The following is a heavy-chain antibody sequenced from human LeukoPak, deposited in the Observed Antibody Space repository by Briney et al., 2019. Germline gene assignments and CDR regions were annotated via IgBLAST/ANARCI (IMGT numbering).Heavy chain of an antibody. CDR1: GGSISSYY. Sequence: SETLSLTCTVSGGSISSYYWSWIRQPAGKGLEWIGRIYTSGSTNYNPSLKSRVTMSVDTSKNQFSLKLSSVTAADTAVYYCAKVADYYDSSGAIYYYMDVWGKGTTVTVSS. J-gene: IGHJ6*03. D-gene: IGHD3-22*01. CDR3: AKVADYYDSSGAIYYYMDV. V-gene: IGHV4-4*07. CDR2: IYTSGST.